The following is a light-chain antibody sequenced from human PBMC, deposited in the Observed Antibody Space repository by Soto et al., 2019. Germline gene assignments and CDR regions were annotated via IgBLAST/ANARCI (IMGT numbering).Light chain of an antibody. J-gene: IGLJ1*01. CDR3: CSYASSSTYV. V-gene: IGLV2-23*01. CDR2: EGS. CDR1: SSDVGNYNL. Sequence: QSALTQPASVSGSPGQSITISCTGTSSDVGNYNLVSWYQHDPGKAPKLLIYEGSKWPSGVSDRFSGSKSGNTASLTISGLQAEDEADYYCCSYASSSTYVFGTGTQLTVL.